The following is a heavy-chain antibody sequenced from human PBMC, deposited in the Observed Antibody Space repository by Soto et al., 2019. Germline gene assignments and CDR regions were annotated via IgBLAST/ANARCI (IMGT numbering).Heavy chain of an antibody. D-gene: IGHD2-2*01. CDR2: FDPEDGET. Sequence: ASVKVSCKVSGYTLTELSMHWVRQAPGKGLEWMGGFDPEDGETIYAQKFQGRVTMTEDTSTDTAYMELSSLRSEDTAVYYCATSNTIVPAAMHAFDIWGQGTMVTVS. V-gene: IGHV1-24*01. CDR1: GYTLTELS. CDR3: ATSNTIVPAAMHAFDI. J-gene: IGHJ3*02.